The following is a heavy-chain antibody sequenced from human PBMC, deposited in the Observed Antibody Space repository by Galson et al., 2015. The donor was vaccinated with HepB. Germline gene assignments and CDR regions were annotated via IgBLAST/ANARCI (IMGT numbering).Heavy chain of an antibody. CDR2: ISASGGST. J-gene: IGHJ4*02. CDR1: GFTFSSYA. CDR3: AKQGWPARADDY. V-gene: IGHV3-23*01. D-gene: IGHD6-6*01. Sequence: SLRLSCAASGFTFSSYAMSWVRQAPGKGLEWVSAISASGGSTYYADSVKGRFTISRDNSKNTLYLQMNSLRAEDTAVYYCAKQGWPARADDYWGQGTLVTVSS.